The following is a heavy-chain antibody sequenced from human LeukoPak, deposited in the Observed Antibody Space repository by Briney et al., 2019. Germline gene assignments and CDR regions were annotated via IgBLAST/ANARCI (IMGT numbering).Heavy chain of an antibody. CDR3: ARGYCTTTSCREGHDY. D-gene: IGHD2-2*01. J-gene: IGHJ4*02. CDR2: INPNSGGT. CDR1: GYTFTGYY. Sequence: ASVKVSCKASGYTFTGYYMHWVRQAPGQGLEWVRWINPNSGGTNYAQKFQGRVTLTRDTSISTAYMEVSRLRSDDTAVYYCARGYCTTTSCREGHDYWGQGTLVTVSS. V-gene: IGHV1-2*02.